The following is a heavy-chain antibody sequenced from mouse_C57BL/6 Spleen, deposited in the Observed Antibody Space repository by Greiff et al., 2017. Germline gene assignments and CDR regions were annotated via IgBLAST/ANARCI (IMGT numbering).Heavy chain of an antibody. CDR1: GYTFTSYW. CDR2: IDPSDSYT. Sequence: QVQLQQPGAELVMPGASVKLSCKASGYTFTSYWMHWVKQRPGQGLEWIGEIDPSDSYTNYNQKFKGKSTFTVDKSSSTAYMQLSSLASEDSSVYYCARPDGSGYVWFGDWGTGAMVTVAA. V-gene: IGHV1-69*01. J-gene: IGHJ3*01. CDR3: ARPDGSGYVWFGD. D-gene: IGHD2-2*01.